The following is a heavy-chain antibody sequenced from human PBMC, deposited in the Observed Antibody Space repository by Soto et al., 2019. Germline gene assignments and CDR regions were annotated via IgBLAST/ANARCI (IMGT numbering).Heavy chain of an antibody. Sequence: QVQLQESGPGLVKPSGTLSLTCAVSGGSISSSNWWSWVRQPPGKGLKWIGEIYHSGSTNYNPSLASRVTISVYKSKNRFSLKLSSVTAADTAVYYCAMKLQWLVPYYFDYWGQGTLVTVSS. J-gene: IGHJ4*02. CDR2: IYHSGST. V-gene: IGHV4-4*02. CDR3: AMKLQWLVPYYFDY. D-gene: IGHD6-19*01. CDR1: GGSISSSNW.